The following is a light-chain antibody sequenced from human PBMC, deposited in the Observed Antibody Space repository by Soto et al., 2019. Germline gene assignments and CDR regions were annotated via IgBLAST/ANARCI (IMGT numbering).Light chain of an antibody. CDR1: QTISSY. Sequence: DIQMTQSPSSLSASVGDRVTITCRASQTISSYLNWYQQRPGKAPNLLIYASSSLHSGVPPRFRGSGSGTDFTLTISSLQPKDFSTYYCQQTYSTPITFGQGTRLEIK. CDR2: ASS. J-gene: IGKJ5*01. V-gene: IGKV1-39*01. CDR3: QQTYSTPIT.